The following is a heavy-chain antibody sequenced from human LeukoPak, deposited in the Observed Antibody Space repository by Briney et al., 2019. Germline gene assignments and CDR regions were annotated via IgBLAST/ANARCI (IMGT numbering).Heavy chain of an antibody. Sequence: GGSLRLSCAASGFTFSSYWMHWVRQAPGKGLVWVSHINSDGSSTSYADSVKGRFTISRDNAKNTLYLQMNSLRAEDTAVYYCARGGSWYVFDYWGQGTLVTVSS. J-gene: IGHJ4*02. V-gene: IGHV3-74*01. CDR3: ARGGSWYVFDY. CDR1: GFTFSSYW. D-gene: IGHD6-13*01. CDR2: INSDGSST.